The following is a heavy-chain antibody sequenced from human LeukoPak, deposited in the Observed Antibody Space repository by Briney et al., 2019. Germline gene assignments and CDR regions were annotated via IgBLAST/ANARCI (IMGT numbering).Heavy chain of an antibody. J-gene: IGHJ6*03. CDR2: IYYSGST. Sequence: SETLSLTCTVSGGSISSYYWSWIRQPPGKGLEWIGYIYYSGSTNYNPSLKSRVTISVDTSKNQFSLKLSSVTAADTAVYYCARLGVNPAVRNYYYYMDVWGKGTTVTVSS. CDR1: GGSISSYY. D-gene: IGHD3-16*01. CDR3: ARLGVNPAVRNYYYYMDV. V-gene: IGHV4-59*01.